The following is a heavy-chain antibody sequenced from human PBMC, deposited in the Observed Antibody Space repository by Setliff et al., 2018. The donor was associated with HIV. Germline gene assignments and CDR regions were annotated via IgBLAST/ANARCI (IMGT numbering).Heavy chain of an antibody. Sequence: PSETLSLTCTVSGGSLSSGYDYWTWIRQPAGKGLEWIGHIYSAGSTNYNPTLTSRVTMSVDMSKNQFSLRLTSLTAADTAMYYCARGSAVTGTLEYWGQGTLVTVSS. CDR2: IYSAGST. CDR1: GGSLSSGYDY. CDR3: ARGSAVTGTLEY. V-gene: IGHV4-61*09. J-gene: IGHJ4*02. D-gene: IGHD6-19*01.